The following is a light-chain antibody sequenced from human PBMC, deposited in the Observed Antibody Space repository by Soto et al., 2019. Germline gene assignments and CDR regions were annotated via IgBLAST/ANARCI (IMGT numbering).Light chain of an antibody. J-gene: IGLJ1*01. CDR2: EVS. CDR1: SSDVGSYNL. CDR3: CSYAARRYV. Sequence: QSVLTQPASVSGFPGQSSTISCTGTSSDVGSYNLVSWYQQHPGKAPKLMIYEVSKRPSGVSNRFSGSKSGNTASLTISGLQAEDEADYYCCSYAARRYVFGTGTKVTVL. V-gene: IGLV2-23*02.